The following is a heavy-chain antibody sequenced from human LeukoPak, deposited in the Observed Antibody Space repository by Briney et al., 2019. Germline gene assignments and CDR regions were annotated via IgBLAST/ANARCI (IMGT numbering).Heavy chain of an antibody. CDR2: ISWNSGSI. V-gene: IGHV3-9*01. D-gene: IGHD2-15*01. CDR1: GFTFDDYA. Sequence: GRSLRLSCAASGFTFDDYAMYWVRQAPGKGLEWVSGISWNSGSIGYADSVKGRFTISRDNAKNSLYLQVNSLRGEDTALYYCAKDIRRDGDCSGGSCYSHYYYGMDVWGQGATVTVSS. CDR3: AKDIRRDGDCSGGSCYSHYYYGMDV. J-gene: IGHJ6*02.